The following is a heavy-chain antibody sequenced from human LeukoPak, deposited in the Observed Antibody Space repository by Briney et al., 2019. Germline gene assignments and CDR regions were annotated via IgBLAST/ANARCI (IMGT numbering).Heavy chain of an antibody. CDR1: GGSISSSSHY. J-gene: IGHJ4*02. CDR2: IYYSGST. CDR3: ARGDRDSSSWPPFDY. Sequence: PSETLSLTCSVSGGSISSSSHYWDWIRQPPGEGLEWIGSIYYSGSTYYNPSLKSRVTISVDTSKNQFSLRLSSVTAADTAVYYCARGDRDSSSWPPFDYWGQGTLVTVSS. V-gene: IGHV4-39*07. D-gene: IGHD6-13*01.